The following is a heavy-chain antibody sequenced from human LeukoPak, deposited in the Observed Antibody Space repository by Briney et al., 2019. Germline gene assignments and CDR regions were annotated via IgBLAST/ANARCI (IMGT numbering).Heavy chain of an antibody. CDR2: INHSGST. V-gene: IGHV4-34*01. Sequence: PSETLSLTCAVYGGSFSGYYWSWIRQPPGKGLEWIGEINHSGSTNYNPSLKSRVTISVDTSKNQFSLKLSSVTAADTAVYYCARGVLYCSGGSRYSSRPPRLRAFDIWGQGTMVTVSS. J-gene: IGHJ3*02. CDR1: GGSFSGYY. CDR3: ARGVLYCSGGSRYSSRPPRLRAFDI. D-gene: IGHD2-15*01.